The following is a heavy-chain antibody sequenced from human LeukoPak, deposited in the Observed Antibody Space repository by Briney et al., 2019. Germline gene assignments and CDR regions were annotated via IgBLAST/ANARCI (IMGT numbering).Heavy chain of an antibody. CDR2: IYYTGSA. J-gene: IGHJ5*02. D-gene: IGHD3-3*01. CDR3: ARERFFLDP. Sequence: SETLSLTCTVSGGSISNFYWSWLRQPPGKGLEWLGYIYYTGSATYNPSLKSRVTISVDTSKNQFSLKLSSVTAADTAVYYCARERFFLDPWGQGTLVTVSS. CDR1: GGSISNFY. V-gene: IGHV4-59*01.